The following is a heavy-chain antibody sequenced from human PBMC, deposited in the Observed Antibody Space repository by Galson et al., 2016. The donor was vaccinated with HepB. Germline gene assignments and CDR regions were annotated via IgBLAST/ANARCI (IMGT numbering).Heavy chain of an antibody. D-gene: IGHD3/OR15-3a*01. CDR1: GYTFTYYA. V-gene: IGHV1-3*01. J-gene: IGHJ4*02. Sequence: SVKVSCKASGYTFTYYAVHWVRQAPGQRLEWMGWINAGNGDTKYSHQFQGRVTITRDTSANTVYMDLSSLRSEDTAVYYCARDGPGSWTPTYYFDSWGQGTLVTVSS. CDR2: INAGNGDT. CDR3: ARDGPGSWTPTYYFDS.